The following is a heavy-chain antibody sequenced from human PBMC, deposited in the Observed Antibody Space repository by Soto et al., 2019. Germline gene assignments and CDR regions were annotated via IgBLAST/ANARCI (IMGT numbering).Heavy chain of an antibody. V-gene: IGHV1-69*01. D-gene: IGHD5-18*01. Sequence: QVQLVQSGAEVKKPGSSVKVSCKASGGTFSSYAISWVRQAPGQGLEWMGGIIPIFGTANYAQKFQGRVTITADESTSTAYMELSSLRSEDTAVYYCARERRIVDTAMVTEYGMDVWGQGTTVTVSS. CDR2: IIPIFGTA. CDR3: ARERRIVDTAMVTEYGMDV. J-gene: IGHJ6*02. CDR1: GGTFSSYA.